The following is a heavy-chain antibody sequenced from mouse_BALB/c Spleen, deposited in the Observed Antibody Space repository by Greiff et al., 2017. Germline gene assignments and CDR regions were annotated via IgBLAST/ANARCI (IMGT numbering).Heavy chain of an antibody. CDR1: SYTFTDYA. CDR3: AREGNYYGYWYFDV. Sequence: VQLQQSGPELVRPGVSVKISCKGSSYTFTDYAMHWVKQSHAKSLEWIGVISTYYGNTNYNQKFKGKATMTVDKSSSTAYMELARLTSEDSAVYYCAREGNYYGYWYFDVWGAGTTVTVSS. CDR2: ISTYYGNT. V-gene: IGHV1-67*01. J-gene: IGHJ1*01. D-gene: IGHD1-1*01.